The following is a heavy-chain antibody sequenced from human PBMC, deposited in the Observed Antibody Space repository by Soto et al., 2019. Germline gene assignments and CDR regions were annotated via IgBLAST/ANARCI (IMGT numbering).Heavy chain of an antibody. J-gene: IGHJ5*02. CDR3: AKDLYGAGWYNYFDP. D-gene: IGHD6-19*01. V-gene: IGHV3-30*18. Sequence: QVHLVESGGGVVQPGRSLRLSCAASGFTFSTTGMHWVRQAPGKGLEWVAMISHDGGEKYYTDSVKSRFTISRDTSKNTLYLQMNSLGLEDTAMYHCAKDLYGAGWYNYFDPWGQGTLVTVSS. CDR1: GFTFSTTG. CDR2: ISHDGGEK.